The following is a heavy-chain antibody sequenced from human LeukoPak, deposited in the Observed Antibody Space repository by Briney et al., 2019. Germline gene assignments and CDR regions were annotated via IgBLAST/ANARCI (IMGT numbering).Heavy chain of an antibody. J-gene: IGHJ4*02. Sequence: GGSLRLSCTASGFTFSSYGIDWVRQAPGKGLEWVAVISYDGGQKHYADSMQGRFTISRDNSKNTLYLQINSLRTEDTAVYYCAKEETVAGFFDYWGQGTLVTVSS. CDR2: ISYDGGQK. D-gene: IGHD6-19*01. CDR1: GFTFSSYG. CDR3: AKEETVAGFFDY. V-gene: IGHV3-30*18.